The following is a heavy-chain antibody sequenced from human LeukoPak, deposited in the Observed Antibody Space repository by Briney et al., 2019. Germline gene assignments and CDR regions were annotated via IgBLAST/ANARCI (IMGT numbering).Heavy chain of an antibody. J-gene: IGHJ4*02. CDR3: AVTPGPYYYDSSGYPRGYDY. CDR1: GITFSSYA. V-gene: IGHV3-23*01. D-gene: IGHD3-22*01. CDR2: ISGSGGST. Sequence: PGGSLRLSCAASGITFSSYAMSWVRQAPGKGLEWVSAISGSGGSTYYADSVKGRFTISRDNSKNTLYLQMNSLRAEDTAVYYCAVTPGPYYYDSSGYPRGYDYWGQGTLVTVSS.